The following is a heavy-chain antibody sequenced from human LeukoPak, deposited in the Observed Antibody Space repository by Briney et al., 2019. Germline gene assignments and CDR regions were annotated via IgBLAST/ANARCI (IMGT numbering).Heavy chain of an antibody. J-gene: IGHJ5*02. CDR2: IWYDGSKK. CDR1: GFTFSRYG. CDR3: ARDSPVTAGPFDP. D-gene: IGHD4-11*01. Sequence: GGSLRLSCAASGFTFSRYGMHWVRQAPGKGLEWVAVIWYDGSKKNYADSVKGRFTISRDNSKKTLYLQMNSLRAEDTAVYYCARDSPVTAGPFDPWGQGTLVTVSS. V-gene: IGHV3-33*01.